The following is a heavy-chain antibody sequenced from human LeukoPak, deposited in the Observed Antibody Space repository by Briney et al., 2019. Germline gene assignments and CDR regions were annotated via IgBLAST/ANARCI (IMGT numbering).Heavy chain of an antibody. D-gene: IGHD3-22*01. CDR2: ISGSGGST. Sequence: PGGSLRLSCAASGFTFSSYAMSWVRQAPGKGPEWVSAISGSGGSTYYADSVKGRFTISRDNSKNTLYLQMNSLRAEDTAVYYCARDARRGSMIVVAYYFDYWGQGTLVTVSS. CDR1: GFTFSSYA. V-gene: IGHV3-23*01. CDR3: ARDARRGSMIVVAYYFDY. J-gene: IGHJ4*02.